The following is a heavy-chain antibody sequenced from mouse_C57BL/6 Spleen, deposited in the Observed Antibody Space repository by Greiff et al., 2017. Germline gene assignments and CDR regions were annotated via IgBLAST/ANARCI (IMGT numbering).Heavy chain of an antibody. CDR3: ARERNYGSSHAMDY. D-gene: IGHD1-1*01. CDR2: INPNNGGT. Sequence: EVQLQQSGPELVKPGASVKIPCKASGYTFTDYNMDWVKQSHGKSLEWIGDINPNNGGTIYNQKFKGKATLTVDNSSSTAYMELRSLTSEDTAVYYCARERNYGSSHAMDYWGQGTSVTVSS. J-gene: IGHJ4*01. V-gene: IGHV1-18*01. CDR1: GYTFTDYN.